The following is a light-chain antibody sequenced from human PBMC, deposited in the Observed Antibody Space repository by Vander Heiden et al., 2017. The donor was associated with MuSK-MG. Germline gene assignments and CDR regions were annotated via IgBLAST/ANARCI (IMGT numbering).Light chain of an antibody. V-gene: IGLV3-21*02. CDR3: QVWDSSSDQVV. CDR2: DES. CDR1: NIGSKS. Sequence: SYVLTQPPSVSVAPGQTATITCGENNIGSKSVHWYQQKPGQAPVVVVNDESDRPTGIPERFSGSNSGTTATLTINRVEAGDEADDFCQVWDSSSDQVVFGGGTKLTVL. J-gene: IGLJ2*01.